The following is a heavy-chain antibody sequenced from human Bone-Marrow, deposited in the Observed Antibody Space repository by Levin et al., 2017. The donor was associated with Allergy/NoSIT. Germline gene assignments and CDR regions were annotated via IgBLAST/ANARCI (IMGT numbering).Heavy chain of an antibody. CDR2: IYPGDSDT. J-gene: IGHJ3*02. CDR3: ASGPTYYYDSSGYYAGDDAFDI. V-gene: IGHV5-51*01. CDR1: GYSFTSYW. D-gene: IGHD3-22*01. Sequence: GGSLRLSCKGSGYSFTSYWIGWVRQMPGKGLEWMGIIYPGDSDTRYSPSFQGQVTISADKSISTAYLQWSSLKASDTAMYYCASGPTYYYDSSGYYAGDDAFDIWGQGTMVTVSS.